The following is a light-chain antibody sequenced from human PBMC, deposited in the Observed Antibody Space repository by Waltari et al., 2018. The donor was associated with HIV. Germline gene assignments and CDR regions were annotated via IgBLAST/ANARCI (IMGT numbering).Light chain of an antibody. CDR3: AAWADSLSAVV. CDR2: RNN. V-gene: IGLV1-47*01. J-gene: IGLJ2*01. CDR1: PGSNN. Sequence: QSVLTQPPSASGTPGKGVPISWSGSPGSNNAYGYQQFAGTAPELLIYRNNQRPSGVPDRFSCSKSGTSASLAISWLRSEDEADYYCAAWADSLSAVVFGGGTKLTVL.